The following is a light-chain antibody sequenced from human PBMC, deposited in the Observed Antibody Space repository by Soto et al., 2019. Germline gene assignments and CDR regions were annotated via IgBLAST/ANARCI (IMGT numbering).Light chain of an antibody. CDR1: SSNIGSNT. Sequence: QPVLTQPPSASGTPGQRVTISCSGSSSNIGSNTVNWYQQLPGTAPKLLIYNNNQRPSGVPDRFSGSKSGTSASLAISGLQSEAEADYYCAAWDDSLNGFVFGTGTKLTVL. J-gene: IGLJ1*01. CDR3: AAWDDSLNGFV. CDR2: NNN. V-gene: IGLV1-44*01.